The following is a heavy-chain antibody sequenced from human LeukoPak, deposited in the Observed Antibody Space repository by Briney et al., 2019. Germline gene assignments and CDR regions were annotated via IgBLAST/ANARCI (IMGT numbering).Heavy chain of an antibody. D-gene: IGHD3-3*01. CDR2: IRSSGSTK. Sequence: GGSLRLSCAVSGFTFSDHYMSWIRQAPGKGLEWVSYIRSSGSTKYYADSVKGRFTISRDNAKNSLYLQMNSLRAEDTAVYYCAKEVTTWGQGTLVTVSS. CDR1: GFTFSDHY. J-gene: IGHJ5*02. CDR3: AKEVTT. V-gene: IGHV3-11*04.